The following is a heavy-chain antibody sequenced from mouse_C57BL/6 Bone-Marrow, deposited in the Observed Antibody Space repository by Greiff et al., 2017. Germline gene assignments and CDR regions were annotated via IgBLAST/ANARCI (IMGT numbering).Heavy chain of an antibody. CDR3: ARGYAMDY. J-gene: IGHJ4*01. V-gene: IGHV1-63*01. CDR2: IYPGGGYT. Sequence: VQLQQSGAELVRPGTSVKMSCKASGYTFTNYWIGWAKQRPGHGLEWIGDIYPGGGYTNYNEKFKGKATLTADKSSSTAYLQFSSLTSEDSAIYYCARGYAMDYWGQGTSVTVSS. CDR1: GYTFTNYW.